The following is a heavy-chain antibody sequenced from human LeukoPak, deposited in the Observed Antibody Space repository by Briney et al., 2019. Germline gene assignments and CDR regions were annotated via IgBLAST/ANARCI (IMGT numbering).Heavy chain of an antibody. CDR1: GGSISSGDYY. CDR2: IYYSGIT. CDR3: ARDYSNPYNWFDP. D-gene: IGHD4-11*01. V-gene: IGHV4-30-4*08. J-gene: IGHJ5*02. Sequence: SETLSLXCTVSGGSISSGDYYWSWIRQPPGKGLEWIGYIYYSGITYYNPSLKGRVTIPVDTSKNQFSLKLSSVTAADTAVYYCARDYSNPYNWFDPWGQGTLVTVSS.